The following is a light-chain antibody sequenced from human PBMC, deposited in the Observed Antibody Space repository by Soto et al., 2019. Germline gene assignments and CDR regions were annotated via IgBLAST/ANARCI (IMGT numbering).Light chain of an antibody. CDR1: QGIGTW. Sequence: DVQVTQSPSFVSASVGDRVTITCRASQGIGTWLAWYQQKPGAAPNLLISGASNLESGVPARCSGSGLGTQFTFTIVSLQPEDSATYYCQQTNSFPITFGQGTRLEI. CDR3: QQTNSFPIT. J-gene: IGKJ5*01. V-gene: IGKV1D-12*01. CDR2: GAS.